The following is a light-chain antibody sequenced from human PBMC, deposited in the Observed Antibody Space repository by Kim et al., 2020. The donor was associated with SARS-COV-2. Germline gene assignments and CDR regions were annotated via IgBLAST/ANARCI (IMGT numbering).Light chain of an antibody. CDR1: QSVSSSY. V-gene: IGKV3D-7*01. CDR2: GAS. CDR3: QQDYNSWT. J-gene: IGKJ1*01. Sequence: EIVMTQSPATLSLSPGERATLSCRASQSVSSSYLSWYQQKSGQAPRLLIYGASTRATGIPARFSGSGSGTDFTLTISSLQPGDFAVYYCQQDYNSWTFGQGTKVDIK.